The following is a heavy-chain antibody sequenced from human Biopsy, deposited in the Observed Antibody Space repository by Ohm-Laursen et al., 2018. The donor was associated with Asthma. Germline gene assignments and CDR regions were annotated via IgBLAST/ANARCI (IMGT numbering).Heavy chain of an antibody. V-gene: IGHV3-30*18. CDR3: AKDVFPGWELRRGPDY. D-gene: IGHD1-26*01. Sequence: LSLTCAASGLTFSNYGMHWVRQAPGKGLDWVAVISFDGSNKNYTDSVKGRFTISRDNSRNTLHLQMNSLRAEDTAVYYCAKDVFPGWELRRGPDYWGQGTLVTVSS. CDR2: ISFDGSNK. J-gene: IGHJ4*02. CDR1: GLTFSNYG.